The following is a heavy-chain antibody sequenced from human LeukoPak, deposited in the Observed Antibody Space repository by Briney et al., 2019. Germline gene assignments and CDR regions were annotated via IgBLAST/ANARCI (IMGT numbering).Heavy chain of an antibody. V-gene: IGHV3-48*01. CDR3: ARAVGWQQLAYFDY. CDR1: GFTFSSYS. J-gene: IGHJ4*02. CDR2: ISSSSSTI. D-gene: IGHD6-13*01. Sequence: GGSLRLSCAASGFTFSSYSMNWVRQAPGKGLEWISYISSSSSTIYYADSVKGRFTISRDNAKSSLYLQMNSLRAEDTAVYYCARAVGWQQLAYFDYWGQGTLVTVSS.